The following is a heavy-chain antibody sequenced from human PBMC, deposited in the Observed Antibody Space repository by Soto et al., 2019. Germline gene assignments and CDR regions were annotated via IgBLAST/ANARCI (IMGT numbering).Heavy chain of an antibody. V-gene: IGHV4-4*07. Sequence: QVQLQESGPGLVKPSETLSLTCTVSGASISGFYWSWIRKSAGKGLEWIGRIYATGTTDYNPSLKSRGMMSVDTSKKKFSLKLRSVTAADTAVYYCVRDGTKTLRDWFDPWGQGISVTVSS. CDR2: IYATGTT. CDR3: VRDGTKTLRDWFDP. D-gene: IGHD1-1*01. CDR1: GASISGFY. J-gene: IGHJ5*02.